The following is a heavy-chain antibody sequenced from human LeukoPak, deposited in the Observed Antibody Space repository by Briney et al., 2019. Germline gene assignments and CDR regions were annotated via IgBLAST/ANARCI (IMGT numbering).Heavy chain of an antibody. D-gene: IGHD3-16*02. J-gene: IGHJ2*01. Sequence: GGSLRLSCAASGFTFSSYSMNWVRQAPGKGLEWVSSISSSSSYIYYADSVKGRFTIPRDNSKNTLYLQMNTLRAEDTAVYFCAREEHYRRYFALWGRGTLVTVSS. CDR3: AREEHYRRYFAL. CDR1: GFTFSSYS. V-gene: IGHV3-21*04. CDR2: ISSSSSYI.